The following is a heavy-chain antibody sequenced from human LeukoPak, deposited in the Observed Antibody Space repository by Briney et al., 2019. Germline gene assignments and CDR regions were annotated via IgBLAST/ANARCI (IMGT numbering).Heavy chain of an antibody. CDR1: GYTFTAYY. V-gene: IGHV1-2*02. Sequence: GASVKVSCKTSGYTFTAYYLHWLRQAPGQGLEWMGWINPNNGDTNYAQKFQGRVTMTEDTSTDTAYMELSSLRSEDTAVYYCATDDEGLGPRDAFDIWGQGTMVTVSS. CDR3: ATDDEGLGPRDAFDI. J-gene: IGHJ3*02. CDR2: INPNNGDT.